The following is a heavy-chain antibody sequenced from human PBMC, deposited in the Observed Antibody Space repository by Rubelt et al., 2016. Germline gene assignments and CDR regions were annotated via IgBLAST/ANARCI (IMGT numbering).Heavy chain of an antibody. CDR3: AKYYGSERYSIDY. CDR2: ISYSGSA. V-gene: IGHV4-39*07. J-gene: IGHJ4*02. Sequence: QVQLKESGPGLVKPSETLSLTCRVSGGSLSSSTYYWAWIRQPPGKGLEWIGSISYSGSASYNPSLTRRVTVSVDTSKKQVSLKLSSVTAADTAVYYCAKYYGSERYSIDYWGQGTLVTVSS. D-gene: IGHD3-10*01. CDR1: GGSLSSSTYY.